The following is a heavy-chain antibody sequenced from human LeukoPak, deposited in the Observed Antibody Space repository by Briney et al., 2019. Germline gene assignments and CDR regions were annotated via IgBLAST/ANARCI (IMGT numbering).Heavy chain of an antibody. V-gene: IGHV3-11*04. Sequence: GSLRLSFAASGFTFSDYYMSWIRQAPGKGLEGVSYISSSSSNMYYAESVKGRFTISRDNAKNSLYLQMNSLRAEDTAVYYCARDDGGFYDSWSGYYGIDYWGQGTLVTVSS. CDR2: ISSSSSNM. J-gene: IGHJ4*02. D-gene: IGHD3-3*01. CDR3: ARDDGGFYDSWSGYYGIDY. CDR1: GFTFSDYY.